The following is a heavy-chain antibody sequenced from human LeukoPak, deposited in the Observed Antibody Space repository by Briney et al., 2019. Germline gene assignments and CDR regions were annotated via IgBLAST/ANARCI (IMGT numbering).Heavy chain of an antibody. CDR1: VDKFYVCA. CDR3: VKYSTLRGLPPGSFET. J-gene: IGHJ1*01. D-gene: IGHD3-10*01. CDR2: ISWNKGFI. V-gene: IGHV3-9*03. Sequence: SLRLSCADSVDKFYVCAMHWVRLRPGKGREWGSGISWNKGFIEYVDSVKGRFPISRDKPKTSLYLQMERLKTDDMVLSKCVKYSTLRGLPPGSFETWGQGTLLTVPS.